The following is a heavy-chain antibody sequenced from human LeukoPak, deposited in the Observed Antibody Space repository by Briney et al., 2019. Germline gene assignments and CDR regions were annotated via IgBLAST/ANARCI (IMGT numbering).Heavy chain of an antibody. J-gene: IGHJ4*02. CDR2: VNTDESST. D-gene: IGHD3-10*01. CDR1: GFTFSTYW. Sequence: GGSLRLSCAASGFTFSTYWMHWVRQAPGKGLVWVSRVNTDESSTIYADSVRGRFTISRDNARNTLYLQMNSLRAEDTAVYYCAKDGVLLWFGEGGQGTLVTVSS. CDR3: AKDGVLLWFGE. V-gene: IGHV3-74*01.